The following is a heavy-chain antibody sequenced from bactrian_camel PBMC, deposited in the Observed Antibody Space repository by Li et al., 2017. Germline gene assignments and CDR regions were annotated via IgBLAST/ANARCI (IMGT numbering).Heavy chain of an antibody. CDR1: DILYRRIP. Sequence: QLVESGGGSVQAGGSLRLSCVVQDILYRRIPMGWFRQAPGEEREGVASIHTGDKSTEYADSVKDRFTVSWDKSKNTMYLQMDSLKHEDTAKYYCAMAHGGGWAIPDILQYIYWGQGTQVTVS. V-gene: IGHV3S54*01. CDR3: AMAHGGGWAIPDILQYIY. J-gene: IGHJ4*01. CDR2: IHTGDKST. D-gene: IGHD7*01.